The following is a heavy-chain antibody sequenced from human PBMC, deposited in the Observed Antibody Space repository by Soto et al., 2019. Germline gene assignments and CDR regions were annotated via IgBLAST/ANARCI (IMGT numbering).Heavy chain of an antibody. CDR3: ARDISVMTSVFGF. CDR2: ITPMIGTT. CDR1: GGTFYTYA. D-gene: IGHD3-10*01. Sequence: QVHLVQSGAEVKRPGSSVRVSCRASGGTFYTYAFTWVRQAPGQGLERMGGITPMIGTTKYAQKCHGRVPFSADESASTAYMELSNLRSDDTTVYYCARDISVMTSVFGFWGQGTLITVSS. V-gene: IGHV1-69*01. J-gene: IGHJ4*02.